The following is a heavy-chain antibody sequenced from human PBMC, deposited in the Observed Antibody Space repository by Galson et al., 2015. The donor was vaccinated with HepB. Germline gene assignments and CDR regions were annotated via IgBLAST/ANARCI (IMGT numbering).Heavy chain of an antibody. Sequence: SLRLSCAASGFTFSNYEMNWVRQAPGKGLEWISYIDTDTTMYYADSVKGRFTISRDNAKNSLYLQMNSLRAEDTAVYYCARDQGGYDSWGQGTLVTVSS. CDR2: IDTDTTM. CDR3: ARDQGGYDS. V-gene: IGHV3-48*03. CDR1: GFTFSNYE. D-gene: IGHD3-16*01. J-gene: IGHJ4*02.